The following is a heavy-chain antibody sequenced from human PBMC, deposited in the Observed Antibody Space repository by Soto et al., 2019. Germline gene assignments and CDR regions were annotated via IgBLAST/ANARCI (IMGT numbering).Heavy chain of an antibody. V-gene: IGHV1-3*01. J-gene: IGHJ4*02. Sequence: ASVKVSCKASGYTFTTYSIHWVRQAPGQRLEWMGWITAGNGDTRYSEKFQGRVTITRDTSASTAYMDLSSLRSEDTAVYYCARVGWSGYYNFDYWGQGTLVTVSS. CDR2: ITAGNGDT. CDR1: GYTFTTYS. D-gene: IGHD3-3*01. CDR3: ARVGWSGYYNFDY.